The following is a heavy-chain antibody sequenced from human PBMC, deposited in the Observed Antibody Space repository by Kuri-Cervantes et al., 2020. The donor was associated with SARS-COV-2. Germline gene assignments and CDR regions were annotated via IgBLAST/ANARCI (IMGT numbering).Heavy chain of an antibody. CDR3: ASKSGYDFWSGYPSSSYYYYYYMDV. D-gene: IGHD3-3*01. Sequence: SVKVSCKASGGTFSSYAISWVRQAPGQGLEWMGGIIPIFGTANYAQKFQGRVTMTRDTSISTAYMELSRLRSDDTAVYYCASKSGYDFWSGYPSSSYYYYYYMDVWGKGTTVTVSS. CDR1: GGTFSSYA. J-gene: IGHJ6*03. CDR2: IIPIFGTA. V-gene: IGHV1-69*05.